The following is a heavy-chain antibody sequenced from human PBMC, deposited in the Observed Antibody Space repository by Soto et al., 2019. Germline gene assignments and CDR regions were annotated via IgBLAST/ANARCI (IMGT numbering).Heavy chain of an antibody. V-gene: IGHV1-3*04. Sequence: ASVKVSCKTSGYTFTDYAIYWVRQAPGQRLEWLGWISTGNGNTKFSQKFQGRVTITRDTSATTAYMELTSLRSEDTAVCYCAKGSRMWTPDYWGQGTLVTVSS. CDR1: GYTFTDYA. J-gene: IGHJ4*02. CDR3: AKGSRMWTPDY. D-gene: IGHD2-15*01. CDR2: ISTGNGNT.